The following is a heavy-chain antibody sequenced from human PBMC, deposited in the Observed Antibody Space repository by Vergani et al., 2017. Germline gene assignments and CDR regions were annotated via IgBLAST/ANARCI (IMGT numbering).Heavy chain of an antibody. CDR2: IHNSGST. CDR3: ATDRQKNYFYFYMDV. Sequence: QVRLQESGPGLLKPSQTLSLTCTVSGGSISGGGYYWNWIRQRPGKGLEWIGYIHNSGSTYYKPSLESRLTLSLYTSKNQFSLKLSSVTAADTAVYYCATDRQKNYFYFYMDVWGKGTTVTVSS. J-gene: IGHJ6*03. CDR1: GGSISGGGYY. V-gene: IGHV4-31*03.